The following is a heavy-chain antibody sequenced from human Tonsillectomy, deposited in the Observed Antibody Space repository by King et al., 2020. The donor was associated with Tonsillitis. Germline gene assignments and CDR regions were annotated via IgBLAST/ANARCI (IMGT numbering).Heavy chain of an antibody. Sequence: QLVQSGAEVKKPGASVYISCKAFGYTFPSYFIHWVRQAPGQGLEWMGVISPSGAATTYAQKFQGRVTMTSDTSTSTVYLDLRSLTSEDTAVYYCVGGSQTGPFSFAFWGQGTLLAVSS. D-gene: IGHD3-16*01. CDR1: GYTFPSYF. CDR2: ISPSGAAT. CDR3: VGGSQTGPFSFAF. V-gene: IGHV1-46*01. J-gene: IGHJ1*01.